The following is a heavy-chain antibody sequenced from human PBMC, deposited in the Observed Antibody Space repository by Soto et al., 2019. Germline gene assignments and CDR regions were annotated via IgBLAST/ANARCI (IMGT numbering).Heavy chain of an antibody. D-gene: IGHD6-19*01. CDR2: ISSRGDIT. CDR3: AIPSGLTVTGPDY. CDR1: GLTFSSYA. J-gene: IGHJ4*02. V-gene: IGHV3-23*01. Sequence: GGSLRLSCVVSGLTFSSYAMHWVRQIPGKGLEWVSGISSRGDITYYADSVKGRFTISRDSSRNSLYLQMNSLRADDTAVYYCAIPSGLTVTGPDYWGQGTLVTVSS.